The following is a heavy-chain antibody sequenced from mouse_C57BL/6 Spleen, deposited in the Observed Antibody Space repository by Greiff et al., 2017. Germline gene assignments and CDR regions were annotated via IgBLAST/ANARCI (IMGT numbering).Heavy chain of an antibody. CDR3: TREDGNYDYFDY. J-gene: IGHJ2*01. D-gene: IGHD2-1*01. CDR1: GFTFSSYA. CDR2: ISSGGDYI. Sequence: EVQGVESGEGLVKPGGSLKLSCAASGFTFSSYAMSWVRQTPEKRLEWVAYISSGGDYIYYADTVKGRFTISRDNARNTLYLQMSSLKSEDTAMYYCTREDGNYDYFDYWGQGTTLTVSS. V-gene: IGHV5-9-1*02.